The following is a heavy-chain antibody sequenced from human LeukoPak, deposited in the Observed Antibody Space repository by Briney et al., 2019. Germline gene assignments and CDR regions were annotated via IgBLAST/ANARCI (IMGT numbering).Heavy chain of an antibody. CDR2: MNPNSGNT. V-gene: IGHV1-8*03. Sequence: ASVKVSCKASGYTFTRYDINWVRQATGQGLEWMGWMNPNSGNTSYAQKFQDRVTITRDTSMSTAYMELSSLRSEDTAVYYCARAERRSYDFWGDQHYYYMDVWGEGTTVTVSS. CDR3: ARAERRSYDFWGDQHYYYMDV. J-gene: IGHJ6*03. CDR1: GYTFTRYD. D-gene: IGHD3-3*01.